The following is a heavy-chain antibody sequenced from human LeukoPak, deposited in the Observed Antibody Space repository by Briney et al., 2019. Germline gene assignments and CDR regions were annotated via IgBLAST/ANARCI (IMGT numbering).Heavy chain of an antibody. J-gene: IGHJ4*02. CDR2: IKQDGSEK. V-gene: IGHV3-7*03. CDR3: ARDGFGTGSN. CDR1: GLTFSNYW. Sequence: GGSLRLSCAASGLTFSNYWMDWVRQAPGKGLEWVANIKQDGSEKNYVDSVKGRFIISRDNAKNSLYLQMNTLKADDTAVYYCARDGFGTGSNWGQGTLVTVSS. D-gene: IGHD3-16*01.